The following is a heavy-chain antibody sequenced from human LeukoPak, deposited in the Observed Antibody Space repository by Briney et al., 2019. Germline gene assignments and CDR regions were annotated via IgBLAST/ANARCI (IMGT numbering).Heavy chain of an antibody. CDR3: ATHPGYCSSTSCPYYYYYYMDV. V-gene: IGHV3-23*01. J-gene: IGHJ6*03. CDR1: GITFSSYP. Sequence: GGSLRLSCTASGITFSSYPMTWVRQAPGKGLEWVSTITTEGVGTYYADSVKGRFTISRDNSKNTLYLQMNSLRAEDTAVYYCATHPGYCSSTSCPYYYYYYMDVWGKGTTVTVSS. CDR2: ITTEGVGT. D-gene: IGHD2-2*01.